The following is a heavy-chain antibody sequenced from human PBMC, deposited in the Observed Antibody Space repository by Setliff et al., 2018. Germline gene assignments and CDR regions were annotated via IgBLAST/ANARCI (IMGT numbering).Heavy chain of an antibody. J-gene: IGHJ4*02. D-gene: IGHD6-6*01. V-gene: IGHV3-7*02. CDR1: GYSFTSYW. CDR2: IKEEGGEI. Sequence: GESLKISCKGSGYSFTSYWIGWVRQMPGKGLEWMANIKEEGGEIYYVDSVKGRFTISRDDARNSLYLHMNSLRAEDTGVYYCATNPRYTNSQLDYWGQGTLVTVSS. CDR3: ATNPRYTNSQLDY.